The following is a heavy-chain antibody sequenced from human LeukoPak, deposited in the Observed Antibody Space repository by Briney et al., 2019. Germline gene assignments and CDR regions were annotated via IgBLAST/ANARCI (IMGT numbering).Heavy chain of an antibody. V-gene: IGHV3-30-3*01. CDR2: ISYDGSNK. J-gene: IGHJ4*02. D-gene: IGHD1-26*01. CDR1: GFTFSSYA. Sequence: PGGSLRLSCAASGFTFSSYAMHWVRQAPGKGLEWVAVISYDGSNKYYADSVKGRFTISRDNSKNTLYLQMNSLRAEDTAVYYCARDNPIVGASFDYWGQGTLVTVSS. CDR3: ARDNPIVGASFDY.